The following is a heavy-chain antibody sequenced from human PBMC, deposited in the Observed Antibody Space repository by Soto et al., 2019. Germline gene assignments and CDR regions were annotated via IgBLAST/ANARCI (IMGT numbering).Heavy chain of an antibody. V-gene: IGHV4-39*01. CDR3: ARHVCSGGSYWGDCYYYYGMDV. Sequence: SETLSLTCTVSGGSISSSSYYWGWIRQPPGKGLEWIGSIYYSGSTYYNPSLKSRVTISVDTSKNQFSLKLSSVTAADTAVYYCARHVCSGGSYWGDCYYYYGMDVWGQGTTVTVSS. CDR2: IYYSGST. D-gene: IGHD1-26*01. J-gene: IGHJ6*02. CDR1: GGSISSSSYY.